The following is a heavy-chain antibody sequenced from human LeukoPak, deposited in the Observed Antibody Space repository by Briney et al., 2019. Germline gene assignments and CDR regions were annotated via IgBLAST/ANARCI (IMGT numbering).Heavy chain of an antibody. CDR2: ISSSGSTI. D-gene: IGHD3-3*01. J-gene: IGHJ5*02. Sequence: GGSLRLSCAASGFTFSDYYMSWIRQAQGKGLEWVSYISSSGSTIYYADSVKGRFTISRDNAKNSLYLQMNSLRAEDTAVYYCXXXVNKLRFLXWLLKGWFDPWGQGTLVTVSS. V-gene: IGHV3-11*04. CDR1: GFTFSDYY. CDR3: XXXVNKLRFLXWLLKGWFDP.